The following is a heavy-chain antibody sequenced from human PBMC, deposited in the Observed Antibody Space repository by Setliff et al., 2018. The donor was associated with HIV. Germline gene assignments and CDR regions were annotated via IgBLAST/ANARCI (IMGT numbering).Heavy chain of an antibody. CDR2: IIHILGTA. D-gene: IGHD3-10*01. Sequence: SVKVSCKASGYTFTDYYIHWVQQAPGKGLEWVGGIIHILGTADYAEKFQGRVTITADEPRSTVYLEVSNLRSEDTAVYYCAKAVRGYGSTYYNYYYMDVWGKGTTVTVSS. V-gene: IGHV1-69*13. J-gene: IGHJ6*03. CDR3: AKAVRGYGSTYYNYYYMDV. CDR1: GYTFTDYY.